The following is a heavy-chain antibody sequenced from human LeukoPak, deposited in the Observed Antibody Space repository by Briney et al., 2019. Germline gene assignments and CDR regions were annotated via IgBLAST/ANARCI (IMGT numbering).Heavy chain of an antibody. D-gene: IGHD6-13*01. CDR1: GFTFDDYA. CDR2: ISWNSGSI. V-gene: IGHV3-9*01. J-gene: IGHJ4*02. CDR3: AKDMGLRSSSSPLDY. Sequence: GGSLRVSCAASGFTFDDYAMHWVRQARGKGLEWVSGISWNSGSIGYADSVKGRFTISRDNAKNSLYLQMNSLRAEDTALYYCAKDMGLRSSSSPLDYWGQGTLVTVSS.